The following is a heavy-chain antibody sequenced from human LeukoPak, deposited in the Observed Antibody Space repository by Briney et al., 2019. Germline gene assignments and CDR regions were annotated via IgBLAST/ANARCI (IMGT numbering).Heavy chain of an antibody. Sequence: PSETLSLTCAVYGGSFSGYYWSWIRQPPGKGLEWIGEINHSGSTNYNPSLKSRVTISVDTSKNQFSLKLSSVTAADTAVYYCARGPKVRGALSLRWGAFDIWGQGTMVTVSS. D-gene: IGHD3-10*01. V-gene: IGHV4-34*01. CDR2: INHSGST. CDR3: ARGPKVRGALSLRWGAFDI. CDR1: GGSFSGYY. J-gene: IGHJ3*02.